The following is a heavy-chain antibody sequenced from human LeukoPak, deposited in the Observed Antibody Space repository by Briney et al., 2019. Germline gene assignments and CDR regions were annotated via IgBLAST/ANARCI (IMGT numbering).Heavy chain of an antibody. CDR3: ARARGTMIVVVTNGDAFDM. Sequence: ASVKISCKASGYTFTNYYIHWVRQAPGQGLEWLGIINPRSGSTSYAQMFQVRVTMTRDTSTSTVYMDLSSLRSEDTAMYYCARARGTMIVVVTNGDAFDMWGQGTMVTVSS. D-gene: IGHD3-22*01. V-gene: IGHV1-46*01. CDR2: INPRSGST. J-gene: IGHJ3*02. CDR1: GYTFTNYY.